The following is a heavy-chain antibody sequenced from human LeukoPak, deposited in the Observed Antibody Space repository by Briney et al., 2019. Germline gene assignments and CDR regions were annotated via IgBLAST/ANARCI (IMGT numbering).Heavy chain of an antibody. Sequence: SQTLSLTCAVSGASISSGGYSWSWIRQPPGKGLEWIGYIYHSGSTYYNPSLKSRVTISVDRSKNQFSLKLSSVTAADTAVYYCARTTVTTDWYFDLWGRGTLVTVSS. CDR3: ARTTVTTDWYFDL. J-gene: IGHJ2*01. CDR1: GASISSGGYS. CDR2: IYHSGST. V-gene: IGHV4-30-2*01. D-gene: IGHD4-17*01.